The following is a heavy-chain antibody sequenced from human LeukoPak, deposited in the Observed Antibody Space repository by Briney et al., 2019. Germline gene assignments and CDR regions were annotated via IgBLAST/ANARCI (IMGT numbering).Heavy chain of an antibody. D-gene: IGHD6-13*01. Sequence: SETLSLTCTVSGGSISNYYWSWIRQPPGKGLEWIGYIYYSGTTNYNPSLKSRVTISVDTSKNQFSLKLNSVTAADTAAYYCARGVYIAAAQYGYWGQGTLVTVSS. V-gene: IGHV4-59*01. J-gene: IGHJ4*02. CDR3: ARGVYIAAAQYGY. CDR1: GGSISNYY. CDR2: IYYSGTT.